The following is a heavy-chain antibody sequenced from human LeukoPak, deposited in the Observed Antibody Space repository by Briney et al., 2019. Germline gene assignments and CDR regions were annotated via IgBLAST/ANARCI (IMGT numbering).Heavy chain of an antibody. V-gene: IGHV3-7*03. Sequence: GGSLRLSCAASGFTFSNYWMTWVRQAPGKGLEWVANINRDGSERYYVDSVKGRFTISRDDAKGSLYLQMNSLRAEDTAVYYCARRNAMDVWGQGTTVIVFS. CDR1: GFTFSNYW. J-gene: IGHJ6*02. CDR2: INRDGSER. CDR3: ARRNAMDV.